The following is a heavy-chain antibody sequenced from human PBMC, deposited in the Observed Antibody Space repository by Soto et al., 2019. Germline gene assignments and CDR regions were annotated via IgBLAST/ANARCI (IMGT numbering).Heavy chain of an antibody. D-gene: IGHD2-2*03. V-gene: IGHV3-33*01. Sequence: QVQLVESGGGVVQPGRSLRLSCAASGFTFSSYGMHWVRQAPGKGLEWVAVIGYDGSNKYYADSVKGRFTIARDNSKNTLYLQMNSLRAEDTALYYCARELDIVLVPAAGGWFDPWGQGTLVTVSS. CDR3: ARELDIVLVPAAGGWFDP. CDR2: IGYDGSNK. J-gene: IGHJ5*02. CDR1: GFTFSSYG.